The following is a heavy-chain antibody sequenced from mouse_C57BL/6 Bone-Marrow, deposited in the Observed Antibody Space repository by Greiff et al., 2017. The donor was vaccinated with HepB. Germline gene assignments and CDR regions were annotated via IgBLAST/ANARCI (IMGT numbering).Heavy chain of an antibody. CDR1: GYTFTDYY. J-gene: IGHJ1*03. Sequence: VQLQQSGPVLVKPGASVKMSCKASGYTFTDYYMNWVKQSHGKSLEWIGVINPYNGGTSYNQKFKGKATLTVDKSSSTAYMELNSLTSEDSAVYYCARPYYYGSSYSYWYFDVWGTGTTVTVSS. CDR2: INPYNGGT. V-gene: IGHV1-19*01. CDR3: ARPYYYGSSYSYWYFDV. D-gene: IGHD1-1*01.